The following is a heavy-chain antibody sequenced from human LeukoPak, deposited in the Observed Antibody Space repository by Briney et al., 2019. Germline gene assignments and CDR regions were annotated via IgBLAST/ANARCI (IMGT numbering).Heavy chain of an antibody. Sequence: GESLKISCKGSGYSFTSYWIGWVRQMPGKGLEWMGAIYPGDSDTRHSPSLQGQVPISTDKSLPTAHLQWSSLKASDTAMYYCARHRITMVRGVIIPYYYYYMDVWGKGTTVTVSS. V-gene: IGHV5-51*01. J-gene: IGHJ6*03. D-gene: IGHD3-10*01. CDR2: IYPGDSDT. CDR3: ARHRITMVRGVIIPYYYYYMDV. CDR1: GYSFTSYW.